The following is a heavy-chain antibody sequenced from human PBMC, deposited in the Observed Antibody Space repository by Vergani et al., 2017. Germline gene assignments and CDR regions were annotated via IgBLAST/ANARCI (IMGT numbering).Heavy chain of an antibody. CDR3: ARDGDFWSAYFSSTNWFDP. V-gene: IGHV3-33*01. Sequence: QVQLVESGGGVVQPGRSLRLSCAASGFTFSTYGMHWVRQAPGKGLEWVAVIWYDGSKKYYGDSVKGRFTIPRDNSKNTLYLQMNSLSAEDTAVYYCARDGDFWSAYFSSTNWFDPWGQGTLVTVSS. J-gene: IGHJ5*02. D-gene: IGHD3-3*01. CDR1: GFTFSTYG. CDR2: IWYDGSKK.